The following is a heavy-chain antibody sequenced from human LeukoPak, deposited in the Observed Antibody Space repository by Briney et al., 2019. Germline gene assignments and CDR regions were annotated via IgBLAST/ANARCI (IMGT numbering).Heavy chain of an antibody. CDR1: GYTFTSYA. Sequence: ASVKVSCKASGYTFTSYAVHWVRQAPGQRLEWMGWINAGNGNTKYSQKFQGRVTITRDTSASTAYMELSSLRSEDTAVYYCARGYCSGGSCYPRHSYNWFDPWGQGTLVTVSS. CDR3: ARGYCSGGSCYPRHSYNWFDP. CDR2: INAGNGNT. J-gene: IGHJ5*02. D-gene: IGHD2-15*01. V-gene: IGHV1-3*01.